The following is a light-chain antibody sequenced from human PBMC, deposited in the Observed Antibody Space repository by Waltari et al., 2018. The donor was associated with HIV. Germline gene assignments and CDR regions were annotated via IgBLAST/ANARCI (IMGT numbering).Light chain of an antibody. Sequence: QSALTQPRSVSGSPGQSVTISCSGTFRDVGGYNFVSWYQQHSGQAPKLVIFDVNKRPSGGPDRFSGSKSGNTASLTVSGLQAEDEADYFCCSYAGSFTLLFGGGTNLAVL. CDR2: DVN. CDR1: FRDVGGYNF. V-gene: IGLV2-11*01. CDR3: CSYAGSFTLL. J-gene: IGLJ3*02.